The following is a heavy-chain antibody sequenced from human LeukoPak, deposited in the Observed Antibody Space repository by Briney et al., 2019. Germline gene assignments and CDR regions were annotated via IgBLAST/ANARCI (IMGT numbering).Heavy chain of an antibody. Sequence: GGSLRLSCAASGFTFSSYWMSWVRQAPGKGLEWVANIKQDGNEKYYVDSVKGRFTISRDNAKNSLYLQMNSLRAEDTAVYYCARVAAAGRPNYYYYYMDVWGKGTTVTVSS. CDR2: IKQDGNEK. CDR3: ARVAAAGRPNYYYYYMDV. J-gene: IGHJ6*03. V-gene: IGHV3-7*01. CDR1: GFTFSSYW. D-gene: IGHD6-13*01.